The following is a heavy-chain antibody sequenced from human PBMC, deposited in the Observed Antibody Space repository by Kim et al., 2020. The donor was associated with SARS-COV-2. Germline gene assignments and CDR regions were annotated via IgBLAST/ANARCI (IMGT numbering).Heavy chain of an antibody. J-gene: IGHJ4*02. CDR2: TNPDESQK. CDR3: ARGSGRSAYYD. CDR1: GFTFSAFW. Sequence: GGSLRLSCATSGFTFSAFWLTWVRQAPGKGLEWVATTNPDESQKDYGDSVKGRFTVSKDYAKDSLYLQMDSLRAEDTAMYYCARGSGRSAYYDWGQGTL. D-gene: IGHD6-19*01. V-gene: IGHV3-7*04.